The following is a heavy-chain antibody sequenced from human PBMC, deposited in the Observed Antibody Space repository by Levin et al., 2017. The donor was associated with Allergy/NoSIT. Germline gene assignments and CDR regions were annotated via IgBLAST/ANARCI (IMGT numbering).Heavy chain of an antibody. D-gene: IGHD3-3*01. CDR3: AKGHYDFWSGYPF. Sequence: SLKISCAASGFTFDDYAMHWVRQAPGKGLEWVSGISWNSGSIGYADSVKGRFTISRDNAKNSLYLQMNSLRAEDTALYYCAKGHYDFWSGYPFWGQGTLVTVSS. J-gene: IGHJ4*02. CDR2: ISWNSGSI. V-gene: IGHV3-9*01. CDR1: GFTFDDYA.